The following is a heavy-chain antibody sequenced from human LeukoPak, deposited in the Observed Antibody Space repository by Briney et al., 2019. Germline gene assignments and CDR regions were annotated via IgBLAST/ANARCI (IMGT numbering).Heavy chain of an antibody. CDR3: AKDRAYLSGNNYYYYYMDV. V-gene: IGHV3-23*01. D-gene: IGHD2-21*01. CDR1: GFTFSSYA. CDR2: ISGSGGST. J-gene: IGHJ6*03. Sequence: PGGSLRLSCAASGFTFSSYAMSWVRQAPGKGLEWVSAISGSGGSTYYADSVKGRFTISRDNSKNTLYLQMNSLRAEDTAVYYCAKDRAYLSGNNYYYYYMDVWGKGTTVTVSS.